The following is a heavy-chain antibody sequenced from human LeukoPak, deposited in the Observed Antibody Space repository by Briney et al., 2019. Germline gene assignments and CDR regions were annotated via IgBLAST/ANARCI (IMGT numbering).Heavy chain of an antibody. CDR3: ARGSSGPSY. D-gene: IGHD6-19*01. CDR2: ISGNGGGT. Sequence: PGGSLRLSCAASGLTFSSYAMSWVRQAPGKGREWVSGISGNGGGTYYADSGKGRFTISRDNAKNSLYLQMNSLRAEDTAVYYCARGSSGPSYWGQGTLVTVSS. J-gene: IGHJ4*02. CDR1: GLTFSSYA. V-gene: IGHV3-23*01.